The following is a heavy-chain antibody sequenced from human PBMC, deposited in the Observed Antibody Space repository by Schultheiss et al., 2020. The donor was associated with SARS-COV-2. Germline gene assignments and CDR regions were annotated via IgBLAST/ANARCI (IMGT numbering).Heavy chain of an antibody. V-gene: IGHV1-18*01. CDR1: GYSFTSYG. CDR3: AREGYYYGSGRVFDP. Sequence: GESLKISCKGSGYSFTSYGISWVRQAPGQGLEWMGWISAYNGNTNYAQKLQGRVTMTTDTSTSTAYMELRSLRSDDTAVYYCAREGYYYGSGRVFDPWGQGTLVTVSS. D-gene: IGHD3-10*01. J-gene: IGHJ5*02. CDR2: ISAYNGNT.